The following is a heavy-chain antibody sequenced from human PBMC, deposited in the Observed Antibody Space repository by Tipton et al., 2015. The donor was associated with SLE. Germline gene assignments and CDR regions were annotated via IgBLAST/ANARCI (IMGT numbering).Heavy chain of an antibody. V-gene: IGHV4-31*03. J-gene: IGHJ2*01. D-gene: IGHD2-2*01. CDR3: ASSTSCYTYWYFDL. Sequence: TLSLTCTVSGGSISSGGYYWSWIRQHPGKGLEWIGYIYYSGSTYYNPSLKSRVTISVDTSKNQFSLKLSSVTAADTAVYYCASSTSCYTYWYFDLWGRGTLVTVSS. CDR1: GGSISSGGYY. CDR2: IYYSGST.